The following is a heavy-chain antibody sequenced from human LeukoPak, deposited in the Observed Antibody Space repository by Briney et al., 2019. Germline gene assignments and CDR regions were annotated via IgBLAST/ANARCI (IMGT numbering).Heavy chain of an antibody. D-gene: IGHD3-10*01. Sequence: GSVRLSCAASGFTFSTYSMNWVREAPGKGLEWVSYISSSSGTIYYAASVKGRFTISRDNAKNSLYLQMNSLRAEDTAVYYCARDQGFGELYMDVWGKGTTVTVSS. V-gene: IGHV3-48*01. CDR3: ARDQGFGELYMDV. CDR1: GFTFSTYS. J-gene: IGHJ6*03. CDR2: ISSSSGTI.